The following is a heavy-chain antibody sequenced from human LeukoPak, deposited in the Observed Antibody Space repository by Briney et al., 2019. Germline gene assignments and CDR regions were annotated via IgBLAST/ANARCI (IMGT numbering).Heavy chain of an antibody. CDR2: IYYSGNT. V-gene: IGHV4-39*01. D-gene: IGHD3-9*01. Sequence: SETLSLTCTVSGGSISSSNYYWGWIRQPPGKGLEWIGSIYYSGNTYYNPSLKSRVTISVDASKNKFSPKLTSVTAADTAVYYCARQALYYDILTGYYPVFDYWGQGTLVTVSS. J-gene: IGHJ4*02. CDR3: ARQALYYDILTGYYPVFDY. CDR1: GGSISSSNYY.